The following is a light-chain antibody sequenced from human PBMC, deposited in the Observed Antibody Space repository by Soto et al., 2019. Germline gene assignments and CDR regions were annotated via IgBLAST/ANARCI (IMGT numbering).Light chain of an antibody. Sequence: DIQMTQSPSILSASVGDRVTITCRASESISTWLAWYQQKPGKAPKLLIYDASSLEPGVPLTFSGSGSGTEFTLTISSLQPDDFATYYCQQYNSLWAFGQGTKVEIK. CDR3: QQYNSLWA. CDR2: DAS. V-gene: IGKV1-5*01. CDR1: ESISTW. J-gene: IGKJ1*01.